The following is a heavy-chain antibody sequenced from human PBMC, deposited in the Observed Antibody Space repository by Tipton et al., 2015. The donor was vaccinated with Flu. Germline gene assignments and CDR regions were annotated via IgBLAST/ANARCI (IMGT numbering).Heavy chain of an antibody. V-gene: IGHV4-38-2*02. CDR3: ARDHEWRNRYFDL. CDR1: GFTFSNYG. CDR2: IYHSGST. D-gene: IGHD1-14*01. J-gene: IGHJ2*01. Sequence: LRLSCAASGFTFSNYGMSWVRQAPGKGLEWIGSIYHSGSTFYNPSLKSRLTISLDTSKNQFSLKLHAVTAADTAVYYCARDHEWRNRYFDLWGRGTLVAVSS.